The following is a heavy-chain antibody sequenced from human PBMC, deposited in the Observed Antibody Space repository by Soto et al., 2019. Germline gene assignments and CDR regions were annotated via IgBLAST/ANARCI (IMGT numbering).Heavy chain of an antibody. CDR3: ARSSDYVDFDY. CDR1: GDSFSSADYN. Sequence: QVLLQESGPGLVKPSQTLSLTCTVSGDSFSSADYNWSWIRQPPGKGLEWIGYIYYSGYTYNNPSLKSRLTMSVDTSKNQFFLKLSSVTAADTAVYYCARSSDYVDFDYWGQGTLVTVS. J-gene: IGHJ4*02. V-gene: IGHV4-30-4*01. D-gene: IGHD4-17*01. CDR2: IYYSGYT.